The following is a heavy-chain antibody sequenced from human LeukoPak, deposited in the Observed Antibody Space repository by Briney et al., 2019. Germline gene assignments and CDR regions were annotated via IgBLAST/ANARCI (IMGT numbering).Heavy chain of an antibody. J-gene: IGHJ4*02. CDR3: ARDRWLLDY. CDR1: GFTFSSYS. V-gene: IGHV3-7*01. Sequence: PGGSLRLSCAASGFTFSSYSMNWVRQAPGKGLEWVANIKQDGSDKYYVDSVKGRFTISRDNAKNSLYLQMNSLRAEDTAVYYCARDRWLLDYWGQGTLVTVSS. D-gene: IGHD5-12*01. CDR2: IKQDGSDK.